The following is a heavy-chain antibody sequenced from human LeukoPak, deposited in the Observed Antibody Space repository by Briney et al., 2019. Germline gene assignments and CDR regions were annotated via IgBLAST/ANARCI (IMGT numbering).Heavy chain of an antibody. J-gene: IGHJ4*02. CDR1: GESFSSTGAS. CDR2: TYYRSKWYY. V-gene: IGHV6-1*01. CDR3: VRGNYNFDY. D-gene: IGHD5-24*01. Sequence: SQTLSLTCAISGESFSSTGASWTWIRQSPSRGLEWLGRTYYRSKWYYEYALSVQSRIIVAPDTSKNQFSLQLNSVTPEDTAVYYCVRGNYNFDYWGQGSLVTVSS.